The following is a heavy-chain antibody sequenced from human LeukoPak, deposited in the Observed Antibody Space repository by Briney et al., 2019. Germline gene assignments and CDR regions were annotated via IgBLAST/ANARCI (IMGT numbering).Heavy chain of an antibody. CDR1: GFTFSSYS. Sequence: GGSLRLSCAASGFTFSSYSMNWVRQAPGKGLEWVSYISSSSSTIYYADSVKGRFTISRDNAKNSLYLQMNSLRAEDTAVYYCARGYSNYGDWFDPWGQGTLVTVSS. D-gene: IGHD4-11*01. CDR3: ARGYSNYGDWFDP. CDR2: ISSSSSTI. V-gene: IGHV3-48*04. J-gene: IGHJ5*02.